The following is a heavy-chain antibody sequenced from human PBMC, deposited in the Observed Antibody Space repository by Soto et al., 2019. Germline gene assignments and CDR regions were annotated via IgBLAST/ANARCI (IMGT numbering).Heavy chain of an antibody. D-gene: IGHD6-6*01. J-gene: IGHJ4*02. CDR2: ISYDGSNK. CDR1: GFTFSSYG. V-gene: IGHV3-30*18. CDR3: AKGKSIAARPSHYFDY. Sequence: GGSLRLSCAASGFTFSSYGMHWGRQAPGKGLEWVAVISYDGSNKYYADSVKGRFTISRDNSKNTLYLQMNSLRAEDTAVYYCAKGKSIAARPSHYFDYWGQGTLVTVSS.